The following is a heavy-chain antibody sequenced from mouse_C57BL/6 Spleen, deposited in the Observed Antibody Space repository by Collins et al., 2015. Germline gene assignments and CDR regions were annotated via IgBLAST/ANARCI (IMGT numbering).Heavy chain of an antibody. J-gene: IGHJ4*01. CDR2: IYWDDDK. Sequence: QVTLKESGPGILQPSQTLSLTCSFSGFSLSTSGMGVSWIRQPSGKGLEWLAHIYWDDDKRYNPSLKSRLTISKDTSRNQVFLKITSVDTADTATYYCARIYYGYDYAMDYWGQGTSVTVSS. V-gene: IGHV8-12*01. CDR1: GFSLSTSGMG. D-gene: IGHD2-2*01. CDR3: ARIYYGYDYAMDY.